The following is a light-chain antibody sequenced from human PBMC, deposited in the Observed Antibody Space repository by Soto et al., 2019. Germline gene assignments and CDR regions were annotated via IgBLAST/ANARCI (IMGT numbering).Light chain of an antibody. CDR3: AAWDDSLSGPGV. CDR1: SSNIGSNY. J-gene: IGLJ3*02. Sequence: QPVLTQPPSASGTPGQRVTISCSGSSSNIGSNYVYWYQQLPGTAPKLLIYSNNQRPSGVPDRFSGSKSGTSASLAISGLRSEDEADYYCAAWDDSLSGPGVFGGGTKLTVL. CDR2: SNN. V-gene: IGLV1-47*02.